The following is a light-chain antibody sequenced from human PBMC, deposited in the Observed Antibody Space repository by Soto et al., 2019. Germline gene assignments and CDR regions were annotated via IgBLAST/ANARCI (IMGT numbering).Light chain of an antibody. J-gene: IGLJ1*01. V-gene: IGLV2-14*01. CDR3: SSYTSSSTYV. Sequence: QSVLTQPASVSGSPEQSITISCTGTSSDVGGYNYVSWYQQHPGKAPKLMIYEVSNRPSGVSNRFSGSKSGNTASLTISGLQAEHEADYYCSSYTSSSTYVFGTGTKVTV. CDR2: EVS. CDR1: SSDVGGYNY.